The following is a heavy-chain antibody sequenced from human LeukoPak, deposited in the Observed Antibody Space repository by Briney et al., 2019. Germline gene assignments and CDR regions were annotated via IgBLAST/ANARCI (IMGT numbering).Heavy chain of an antibody. J-gene: IGHJ4*02. V-gene: IGHV3-30*02. D-gene: IGHD6-13*01. Sequence: PGRSLRLSCAASGFTFSSYGMHWVRQAPGKGLEWVAFIRYDGSNKYYADSVKGRFTISRDNSKNTLYLQMNSLRAEDTAVYYCANLGSSSPEYYFDYWGQGTLVTVSS. CDR3: ANLGSSSPEYYFDY. CDR2: IRYDGSNK. CDR1: GFTFSSYG.